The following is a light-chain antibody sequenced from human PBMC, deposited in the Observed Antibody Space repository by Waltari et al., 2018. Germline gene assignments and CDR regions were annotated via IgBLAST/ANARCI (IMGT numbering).Light chain of an antibody. J-gene: IGLJ1*01. V-gene: IGLV2-14*01. Sequence: QSALTPPASVSGSPGQSITIPCTGTGSDVGAYNYVSWYQQHPGKAPKFLIYEVSNRPSGVSNRFSGSKSGNTASLTISGLQAEDEADYYCSSYTTSSIPGVFGTGTKVTVL. CDR3: SSYTTSSIPGV. CDR1: GSDVGAYNY. CDR2: EVS.